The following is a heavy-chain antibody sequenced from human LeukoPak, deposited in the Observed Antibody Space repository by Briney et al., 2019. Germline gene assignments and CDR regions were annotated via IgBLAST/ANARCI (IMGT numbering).Heavy chain of an antibody. CDR1: GGSISSGGYS. D-gene: IGHD2-2*01. CDR3: ARTGYCSSTSCYGYYYYGMDV. CDR2: IFHTGNS. J-gene: IGHJ6*02. V-gene: IGHV4-30-2*01. Sequence: PSETLSLTCAVSGGSISSGGYSWSWIRQPPGRGLEWIGYIFHTGNSYYNPSLKSRVAISVDTSKNQFSLKLSSVTAADTAVYYCARTGYCSSTSCYGYYYYGMDVWGQGTTVTVSS.